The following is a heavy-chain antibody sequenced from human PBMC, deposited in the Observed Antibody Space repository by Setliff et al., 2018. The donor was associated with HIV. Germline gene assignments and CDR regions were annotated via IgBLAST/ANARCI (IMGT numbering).Heavy chain of an antibody. D-gene: IGHD3-22*01. Sequence: SETLSLTCAVYGGSFSGYYWSWIRQPPGKGLEWIGEINHSGSTNYNPSLKGRVTTSVDTSKNQFSLKLSSVTAADTAVVYCARLTTTYYYDSSAYYHPVWGQGTLVTVSS. CDR1: GGSFSGYY. V-gene: IGHV4-34*01. J-gene: IGHJ4*02. CDR3: ARLTTTYYYDSSAYYHPV. CDR2: INHSGST.